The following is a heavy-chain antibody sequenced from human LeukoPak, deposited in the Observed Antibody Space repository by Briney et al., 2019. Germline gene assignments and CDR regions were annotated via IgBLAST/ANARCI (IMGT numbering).Heavy chain of an antibody. CDR3: ARDPGYRRFGGSYYYYYGMDV. CDR2: IIPIFGTA. Sequence: SVKVSCKASGGTFSSYAISWVRQAPGQGLEWMGGIIPIFGTANYAQKFQGRVTITADESTSTAYMGLSSLRSEDTAVYYCARDPGYRRFGGSYYYYYGMDVWGQGTTVTVSS. V-gene: IGHV1-69*01. CDR1: GGTFSSYA. D-gene: IGHD3-3*01. J-gene: IGHJ6*02.